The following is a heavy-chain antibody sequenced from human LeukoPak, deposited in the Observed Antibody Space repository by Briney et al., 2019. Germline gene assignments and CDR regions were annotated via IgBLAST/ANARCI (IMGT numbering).Heavy chain of an antibody. CDR1: GYTFTGYY. Sequence: GASVKVSCKASGYTFTGYYMHWVRQPPGQGLEWMGWINPNSGGTNYAQKFQGRVTMTRDTSISTAYMELSRLRSDDTAVYYCARDRRAPFIVGATYYGMDVWGQGTTVTVSS. CDR2: INPNSGGT. CDR3: ARDRRAPFIVGATYYGMDV. V-gene: IGHV1-2*02. D-gene: IGHD1-26*01. J-gene: IGHJ6*02.